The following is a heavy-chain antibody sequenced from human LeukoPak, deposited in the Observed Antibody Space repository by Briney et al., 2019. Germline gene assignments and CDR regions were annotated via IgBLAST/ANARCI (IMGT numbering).Heavy chain of an antibody. Sequence: PGGALTLPCASSGCTFSNDWMSWVRQGPWKGLEWVGRVKRKTDGGTTDYAAPVKGRFTISRDDSKNTLYLQMNSLKTEDTCVYYCTTSNTLATAWGQGTLVTVSS. J-gene: IGHJ5*02. V-gene: IGHV3-15*01. CDR3: TTSNTLATA. CDR1: GCTFSNDW. D-gene: IGHD6-13*01. CDR2: VKRKTDGGTT.